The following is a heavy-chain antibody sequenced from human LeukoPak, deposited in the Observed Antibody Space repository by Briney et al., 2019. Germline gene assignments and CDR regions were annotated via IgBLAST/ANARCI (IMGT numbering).Heavy chain of an antibody. D-gene: IGHD5-24*01. Sequence: ASAKVSCKASGYSFSTYTMRWVRQAPGQRLEWMGWINAGNGNTKYSQNFQGRVTITRDTSANTAYMEMSSLRSEDTAVYYCAREIDRDDYNRFFDYWGQGTLVSVSS. CDR2: INAGNGNT. CDR3: AREIDRDDYNRFFDY. V-gene: IGHV1-3*01. J-gene: IGHJ4*02. CDR1: GYSFSTYT.